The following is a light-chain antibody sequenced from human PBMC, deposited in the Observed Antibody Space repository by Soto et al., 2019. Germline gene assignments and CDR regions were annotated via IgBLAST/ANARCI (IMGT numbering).Light chain of an antibody. CDR2: DAS. CDR1: QSVSSY. CDR3: QQRSNWPLT. V-gene: IGKV3-11*01. Sequence: EIVLTQSPGTLSLSPCEGATLSLSASQSVSSYLAWYQQKPGQAPRLLIYDASNRATGIPARFSGSGSGTDFTLTISSLEPEDFAVYYCQQRSNWPLTFGGGTKVDIK. J-gene: IGKJ4*01.